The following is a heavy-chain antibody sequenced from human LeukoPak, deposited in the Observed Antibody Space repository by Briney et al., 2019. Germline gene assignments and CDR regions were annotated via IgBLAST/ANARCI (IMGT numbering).Heavy chain of an antibody. V-gene: IGHV3-30*02. CDR2: IRYDGTNK. CDR3: AREGGQGYYYDSSGYQGAFDI. D-gene: IGHD3-22*01. CDR1: GFTFRSYG. J-gene: IGHJ3*02. Sequence: GGSLRLSCAASGFTFRSYGMHWVRQAPGKGLEWVAFIRYDGTNKYYADSVKGRFTISRDNSKNTLYLQMNSLRAEDTAVYYCAREGGQGYYYDSSGYQGAFDIWGQGTMVTVSS.